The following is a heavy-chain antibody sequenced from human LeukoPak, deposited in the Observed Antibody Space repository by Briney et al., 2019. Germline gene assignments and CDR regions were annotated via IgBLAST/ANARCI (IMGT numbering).Heavy chain of an antibody. V-gene: IGHV1-46*01. CDR1: GYTFTSYY. D-gene: IGHD4-17*01. CDR2: INPSGGST. CDR3: ARDAMSSVTTSPHYFDY. Sequence: GASVKVSCKASGYTFTSYYMHWVRQAPGQGLEWMGIINPSGGSTTYAQKFQGRVTMTRDTSKSTVYMDLSGLRSEDTAVYYCARDAMSSVTTSPHYFDYWGQGTLVTVSS. J-gene: IGHJ4*02.